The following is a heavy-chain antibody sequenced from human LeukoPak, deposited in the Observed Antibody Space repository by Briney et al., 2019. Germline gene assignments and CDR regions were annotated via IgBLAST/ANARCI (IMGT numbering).Heavy chain of an antibody. V-gene: IGHV3-21*01. CDR3: ASFTMVRGVIKGFDY. CDR1: GFTFSSYS. Sequence: GGSLRLSCAASGFTFSSYSMNWVRQAPGKGLEWVSSISSSSSYIYYADSVKGRFTISRDNAKNSLYLQMNSLRAEDTAVYYCASFTMVRGVIKGFDYWGQGTLVTVSS. CDR2: ISSSSSYI. D-gene: IGHD3-10*01. J-gene: IGHJ4*02.